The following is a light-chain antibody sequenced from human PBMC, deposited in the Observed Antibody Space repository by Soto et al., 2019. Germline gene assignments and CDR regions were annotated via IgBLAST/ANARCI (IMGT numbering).Light chain of an antibody. V-gene: IGLV2-14*02. CDR2: EGT. J-gene: IGLJ2*01. CDR1: TSDVGGYNL. CDR3: SSYTSSSVV. Sequence: QSALTQPASVSGSPGQSITISCSGTTSDVGGYNLVSWYQQHTAKAPKLLIYEGTQRPSGVSSRFSGSKSGNTASLTISGLQAEDEADYYCSSYTSSSVVFGGGTKLTVL.